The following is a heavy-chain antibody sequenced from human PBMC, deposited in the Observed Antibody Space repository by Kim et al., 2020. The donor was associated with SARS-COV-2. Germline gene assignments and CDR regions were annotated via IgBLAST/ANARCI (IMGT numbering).Heavy chain of an antibody. J-gene: IGHJ4*02. CDR1: GGSISSSNW. D-gene: IGHD3-10*01. V-gene: IGHV4-4*02. CDR2: IYHSGST. CDR3: ARAPERLELLWFGESEPYFDY. Sequence: SETLSLTCAVSGGSISSSNWWSWVRQPPGKGLEWIGEIYHSGSTNYNPSLKSRVTISVDKSKNQFSLKLSSVTAADTAVYYCARAPERLELLWFGESEPYFDYWGQGTLVTVSS.